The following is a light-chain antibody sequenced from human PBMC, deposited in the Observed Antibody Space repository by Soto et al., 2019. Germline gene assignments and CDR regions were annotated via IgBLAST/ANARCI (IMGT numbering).Light chain of an antibody. CDR2: DVS. V-gene: IGLV2-14*01. J-gene: IGLJ1*01. CDR1: SSDVGGYNY. Sequence: QSVLTQPASVSGSPGQSITISCTGTSSDVGGYNYVSWYQQHPGKAPKLMTYDVSNRPSGVSNRFSGSKSGNTASLTISGLQAEDEADYYCSSYTSSSTLGVFGTGTKVT. CDR3: SSYTSSSTLGV.